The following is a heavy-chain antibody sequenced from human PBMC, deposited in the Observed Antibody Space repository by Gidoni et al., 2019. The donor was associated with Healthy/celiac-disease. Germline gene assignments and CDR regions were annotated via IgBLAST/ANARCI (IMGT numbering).Heavy chain of an antibody. CDR2: IYYSGST. D-gene: IGHD4-17*01. Sequence: QVQLQESGPGLVTPSQTLSLTCTVSGGSISSGGYYWSWIRQHPGKGLEWIGYIYYSGSTYYNPSLKSRVTLSVDTSKNHFSLKLSSVTAADTAVYYCARAYYGDYVYYFDYWGQGTLVTVSS. J-gene: IGHJ4*02. V-gene: IGHV4-31*03. CDR3: ARAYYGDYVYYFDY. CDR1: GGSISSGGYY.